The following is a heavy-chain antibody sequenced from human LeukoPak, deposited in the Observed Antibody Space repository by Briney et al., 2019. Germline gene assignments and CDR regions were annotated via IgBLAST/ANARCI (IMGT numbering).Heavy chain of an antibody. CDR2: IIPIFGTA. CDR3: ARGHWDIVVVPAALQAFDI. Sequence: SVKVSCKASGGTFSSYAISWVRQAPGQGLEWVGGIIPIFGTANYAQKFRGRVTITADESTSTAYMELSSLRSEDTAVYYCARGHWDIVVVPAALQAFDIWGQGTMVTVSS. D-gene: IGHD2-2*01. CDR1: GGTFSSYA. J-gene: IGHJ3*02. V-gene: IGHV1-69*13.